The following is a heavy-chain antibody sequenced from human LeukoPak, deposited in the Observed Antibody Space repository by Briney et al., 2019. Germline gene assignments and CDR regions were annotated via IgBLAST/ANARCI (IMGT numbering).Heavy chain of an antibody. CDR3: ARGGGLDV. D-gene: IGHD3-16*01. Sequence: DPGGSLRLSCVASGFTFSSYWMNWARQAPGKGLEWVASINHNGNVNYYVDSVKGRFTISRDNAKNSLYLQMSNLRAEDTAVYFCARGGGLDVWGQGATVTVSS. CDR2: INHNGNVN. J-gene: IGHJ6*02. V-gene: IGHV3-7*03. CDR1: GFTFSSYW.